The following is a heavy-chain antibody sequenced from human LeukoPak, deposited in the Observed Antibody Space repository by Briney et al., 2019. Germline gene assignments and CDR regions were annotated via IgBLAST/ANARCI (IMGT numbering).Heavy chain of an antibody. V-gene: IGHV3-23*01. D-gene: IGHD6-13*01. CDR1: GFTFSSYA. Sequence: PWGSLRLSCAASGFTFSSYAMSWVRQAPGKGLEWVSAISGSGGSTYYADSVKGRFTISRDNSKNTLYLQMNSLRAEDTAVYYCAKDQAAGFHLDYWGQGTLVTVSS. CDR3: AKDQAAGFHLDY. CDR2: ISGSGGST. J-gene: IGHJ4*02.